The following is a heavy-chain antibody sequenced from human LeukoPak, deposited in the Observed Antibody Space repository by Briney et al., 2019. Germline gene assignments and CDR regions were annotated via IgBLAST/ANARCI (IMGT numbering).Heavy chain of an antibody. Sequence: GESLKISCKASGYSFTNFWIGWVRQTPGKGLEWIGSMYPGNSDTRYSPSFQGHVTISADSSSTTAYLQWSSLKASDPAMFYCARTVGGDYFDYWGQGTLVTVSS. CDR1: GYSFTNFW. V-gene: IGHV5-78*01. CDR3: ARTVGGDYFDY. J-gene: IGHJ4*02. CDR2: MYPGNSDT. D-gene: IGHD3-16*01.